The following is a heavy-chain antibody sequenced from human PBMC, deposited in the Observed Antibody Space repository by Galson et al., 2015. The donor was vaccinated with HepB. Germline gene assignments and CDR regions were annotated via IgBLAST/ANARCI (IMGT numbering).Heavy chain of an antibody. V-gene: IGHV1-8*01. CDR3: ARGPNSGSRYNWFDP. CDR1: GYTFITYD. J-gene: IGHJ5*02. D-gene: IGHD1-26*01. Sequence: SVKVSCKASGYTFITYDINWVRQAPGQGLEWMGWMSPNSGTTGYAQKFQGRVTMTRNTSINTAYMELNSLRSEDTAVYYCARGPNSGSRYNWFDPWGQGTLVTVSS. CDR2: MSPNSGTT.